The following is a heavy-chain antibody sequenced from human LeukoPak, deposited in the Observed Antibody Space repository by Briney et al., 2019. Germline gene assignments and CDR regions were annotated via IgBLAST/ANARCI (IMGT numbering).Heavy chain of an antibody. J-gene: IGHJ6*04. CDR1: GFTFSSYE. CDR3: ARGSGSLSYYYYYYGMDV. Sequence: PGGSLRLSCAASGFTFSSYEMNWVRQAPGKGLEWVSYISSIGSTIYYADSVKGRFTISRDNAKNSLYLQMNSLRAEDTAVYYCARGSGSLSYYYYYYGMDVWGKGTTVTVSS. D-gene: IGHD3-10*01. V-gene: IGHV3-48*03. CDR2: ISSIGSTI.